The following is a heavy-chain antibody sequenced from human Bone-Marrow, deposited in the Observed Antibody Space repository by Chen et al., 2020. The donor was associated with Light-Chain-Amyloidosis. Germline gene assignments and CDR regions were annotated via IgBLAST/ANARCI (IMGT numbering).Heavy chain of an antibody. CDR3: SREFTGYDDY. CDR2: INPDGTRV. D-gene: IGHD5-12*01. CDR1: GFTFRTSG. J-gene: IGHJ4*02. Sequence: DVQLLESGGGLVQTGGSLRLSCAASGFTFRTSGMHWVRQAPGKGLVWVSRINPDGTRVDYADSVRGRFTISRDDAKSTVYLQMNSLRAEDTAVYYCSREFTGYDDYWGQGTLVTVSS. V-gene: IGHV3-74*01.